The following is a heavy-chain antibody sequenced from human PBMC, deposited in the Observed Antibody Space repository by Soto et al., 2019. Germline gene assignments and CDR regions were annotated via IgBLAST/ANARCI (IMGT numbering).Heavy chain of an antibody. CDR3: ARDQTSSWYVGGMDV. V-gene: IGHV1-2*04. J-gene: IGHJ6*02. CDR2: INPNSGGT. CDR1: GYTFTSYA. D-gene: IGHD6-13*01. Sequence: GASVKVSCKASGYTFTSYAMHWVRQAPGQGLEWMGWINPNSGGTNYAQKFQGWVTMTRDTSISTAYMELSRLRSDDTAVYYCARDQTSSWYVGGMDVWGQGTTVTVSS.